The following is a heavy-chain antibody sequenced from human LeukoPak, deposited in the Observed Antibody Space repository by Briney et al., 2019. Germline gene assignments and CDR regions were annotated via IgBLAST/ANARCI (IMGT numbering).Heavy chain of an antibody. J-gene: IGHJ6*03. Sequence: GGSLRLSCAASGFTFSSYWMSWVRQAPGKGLEWVANIKQDGSEKYYVDSVKGRFTISRDNAKNSLYLQMNSLRAEDTAVYYCARYDFWSGNYYYYYYMDVWGKGTTVTVSS. V-gene: IGHV3-7*01. CDR3: ARYDFWSGNYYYYYYMDV. D-gene: IGHD3-3*01. CDR1: GFTFSSYW. CDR2: IKQDGSEK.